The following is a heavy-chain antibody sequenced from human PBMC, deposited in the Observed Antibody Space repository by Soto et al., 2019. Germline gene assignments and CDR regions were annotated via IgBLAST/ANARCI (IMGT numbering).Heavy chain of an antibody. CDR1: GYTFTSYY. CDR2: INPSGGST. Sequence: ASVKVSCKASGYTFTSYYIHWVRQAPGQGLEWMGIINPSGGSTSYAQKFQGRVTMTRDTSTSTVYMELSSLRSEDTAVYYCARGLYSGYDPSVAGQDYWGQGTLVTVSS. V-gene: IGHV1-46*01. J-gene: IGHJ4*02. CDR3: ARGLYSGYDPSVAGQDY. D-gene: IGHD5-12*01.